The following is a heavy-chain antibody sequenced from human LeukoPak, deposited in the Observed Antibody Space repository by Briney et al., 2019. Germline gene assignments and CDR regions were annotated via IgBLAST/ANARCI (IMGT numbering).Heavy chain of an antibody. CDR1: GGSISSDY. V-gene: IGHV4-59*12. Sequence: PSETLSLTCTVSGGSISSDYWSWIRQPPGKGLEWIGYIYYSGSTNYNPSLKSRATISVDTSKNQFSLKLSSVTAADTAVYYCARARLGYCSSTSCYHGNWFDPWGQGTLVTVSS. D-gene: IGHD2-2*01. J-gene: IGHJ5*02. CDR3: ARARLGYCSSTSCYHGNWFDP. CDR2: IYYSGST.